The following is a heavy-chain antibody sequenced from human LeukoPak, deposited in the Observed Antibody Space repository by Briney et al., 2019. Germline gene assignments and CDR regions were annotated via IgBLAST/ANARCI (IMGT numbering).Heavy chain of an antibody. J-gene: IGHJ4*02. CDR3: ARVCWFDCSPDY. CDR2: IYSGGST. D-gene: IGHD2-15*01. V-gene: IGHV3-53*01. Sequence: QSGGSLRLSCAASGFTVSSNYMSWVRQAPGKGLEWVSVIYSGGSTYYADSVKGRFTISRDNSKNTLYLQMNSLRAEDTAVYYCARVCWFDCSPDYWGQGTLVTVSS. CDR1: GFTVSSNY.